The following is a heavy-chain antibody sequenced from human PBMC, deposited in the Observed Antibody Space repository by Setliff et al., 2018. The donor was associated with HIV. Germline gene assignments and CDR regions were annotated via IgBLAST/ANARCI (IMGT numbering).Heavy chain of an antibody. V-gene: IGHV1-8*01. CDR2: MNPNSGNT. CDR3: ARGAWYTSGWYSSRYLDV. CDR1: EYSFTSYD. J-gene: IGHJ6*03. Sequence: ASVKVSCKPSEYSFTSYDINWVRQATGQGLEWMGWMNPNSGNTGYAQKFQGRVTMTRDTSIRTAYMELSSLRSEDTAVYYCARGAWYTSGWYSSRYLDVWGKGTTVTVS. D-gene: IGHD6-19*01.